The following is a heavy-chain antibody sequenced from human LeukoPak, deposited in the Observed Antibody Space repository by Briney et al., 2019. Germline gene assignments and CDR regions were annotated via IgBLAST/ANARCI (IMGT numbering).Heavy chain of an antibody. D-gene: IGHD1-26*01. CDR3: ASGTYTHYYFDY. Sequence: PSETLSLTCSVSGGSIRRYYWSWIRQPPGKGLEWIGDIYYSGSTNYNPSLKSRVTIAVDTSKNQFSLKLSSVTAADTAVHYCASGTYTHYYFDYWGQGTLVTVSS. J-gene: IGHJ4*02. CDR2: IYYSGST. CDR1: GGSIRRYY. V-gene: IGHV4-59*01.